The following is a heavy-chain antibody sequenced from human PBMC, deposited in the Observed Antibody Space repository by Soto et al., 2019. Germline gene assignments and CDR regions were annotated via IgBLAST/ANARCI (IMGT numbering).Heavy chain of an antibody. D-gene: IGHD6-13*01. CDR1: GGSISSCY. CDR2: IYYSGST. CDR3: AGGTDSSSWFHAFDI. V-gene: IGHV4-59*01. Sequence: SETLSLTCNVSGGSISSCYWSWIRQPPGKGLEWIGDIYYSGSTNSNPSVTSRVTISVDTSKNQFSLKLSSVTAADTAVYYCAGGTDSSSWFHAFDIWGPGTMVTVSS. J-gene: IGHJ3*02.